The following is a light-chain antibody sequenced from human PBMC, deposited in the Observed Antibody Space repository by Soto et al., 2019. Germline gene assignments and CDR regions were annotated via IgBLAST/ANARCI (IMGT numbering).Light chain of an antibody. V-gene: IGLV2-23*01. Sequence: QSALTQPASVSGSPGQSITISCTGTRSDVGSYNLVSWYQQHPGKAPKLMIYEGSKRPSGVSNRFSGSKSGNTASLTISGLQAEDEADYYCCSYAGSSIFGVFGGGTKVTVL. CDR1: RSDVGSYNL. J-gene: IGLJ3*02. CDR3: CSYAGSSIFGV. CDR2: EGS.